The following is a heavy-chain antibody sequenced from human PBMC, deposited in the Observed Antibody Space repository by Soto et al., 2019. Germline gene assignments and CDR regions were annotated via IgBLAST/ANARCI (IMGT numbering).Heavy chain of an antibody. CDR2: IYSGGYT. D-gene: IGHD3-10*01. Sequence: EVQLVESGGGLIQPGGSLRLSCAVSGFTVSNNYMSWVRQAPGKGLEGVSVIYSGGYTAYGDSVKGRFTISRDNSKNTLYPPINTPGAPATGVFFRATPPGGGGYWGQGTLVTVSS. J-gene: IGHJ4*02. CDR1: GFTVSNNY. V-gene: IGHV3-53*01. CDR3: ATPPGGGGY.